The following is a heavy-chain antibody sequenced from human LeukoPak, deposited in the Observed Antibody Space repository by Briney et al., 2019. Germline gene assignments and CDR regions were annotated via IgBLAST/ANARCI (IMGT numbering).Heavy chain of an antibody. J-gene: IGHJ5*02. CDR1: GYTFTSYG. V-gene: IGHV1-18*01. Sequence: ASVKVSCKASGYTFTSYGISWVRQAPGQGLEWMGWISAYNGNTNYAQKLQGRVTMTTDTSTSTAYMELRSLRSDDTAVYYCARDLLRKIAAAGTLDPWGQGTLVTVSS. CDR3: ARDLLRKIAAAGTLDP. CDR2: ISAYNGNT. D-gene: IGHD6-13*01.